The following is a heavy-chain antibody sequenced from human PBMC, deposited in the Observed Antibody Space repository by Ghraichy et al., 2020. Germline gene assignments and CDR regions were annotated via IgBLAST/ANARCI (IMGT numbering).Heavy chain of an antibody. V-gene: IGHV3-15*07. CDR1: GFVFSNAW. CDR2: VKSKTDGGTT. J-gene: IGHJ4*02. D-gene: IGHD3-22*01. CDR3: TTDRIVVARTVN. Sequence: GESLNISCAASGFVFSNAWMHWVRQAPGKGLEWVGRVKSKTDGGTTDYAAPVKGRFTISRDDSKNTVYLQMNSLKTDDTGVYYCTTDRIVVARTVNWGQGTVVTVSS.